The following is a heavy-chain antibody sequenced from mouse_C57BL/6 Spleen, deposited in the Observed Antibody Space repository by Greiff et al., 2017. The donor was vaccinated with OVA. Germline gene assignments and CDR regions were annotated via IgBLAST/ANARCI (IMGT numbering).Heavy chain of an antibody. V-gene: IGHV1-69*01. CDR2: IDPSDSYT. Sequence: QVQLQQPGAELVMPGASVKLSCKASGYTFTSYWMHWVKQRPGQGLEWIGEIDPSDSYTNYNQKFKGKSTLTVDKSSSTAYMQLSSLTSEDSAVYYCARGVLRSRAMDYWGQGTSVTVSS. CDR1: GYTFTSYW. CDR3: ARGVLRSRAMDY. D-gene: IGHD1-1*01. J-gene: IGHJ4*01.